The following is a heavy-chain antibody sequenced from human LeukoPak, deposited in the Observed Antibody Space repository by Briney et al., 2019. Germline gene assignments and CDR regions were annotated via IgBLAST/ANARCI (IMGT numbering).Heavy chain of an antibody. Sequence: PGGSLRLSCAASGFIFKNYGMHRVCQAPGEGLEWVAFIRYDGSNKYYADSVKGRFTISRDNSKNTLYLQMNRLRTDTAVYYCAKGGGWFGELIDYWGQGALVTVSS. D-gene: IGHD3-10*01. J-gene: IGHJ4*02. CDR3: AKGGGWFGELIDY. V-gene: IGHV3-30*02. CDR2: IRYDGSNK. CDR1: GFIFKNYG.